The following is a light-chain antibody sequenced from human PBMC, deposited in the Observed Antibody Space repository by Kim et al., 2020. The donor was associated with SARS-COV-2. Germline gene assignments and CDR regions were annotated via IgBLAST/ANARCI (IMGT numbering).Light chain of an antibody. V-gene: IGLV6-57*02. CDR3: QSYDSSNHWV. CDR1: SGSIASNY. CDR2: EDN. Sequence: NFMLTQPHSVSESPGKTVTISCTGSSGSIASNYVQWYQQRPGSAPTTVMYEDNQRPSGVPDRFSGSIDSSSNSASLTISGLKTEDEADYYCQSYDSSNHWVFGGGTQLTVL. J-gene: IGLJ3*02.